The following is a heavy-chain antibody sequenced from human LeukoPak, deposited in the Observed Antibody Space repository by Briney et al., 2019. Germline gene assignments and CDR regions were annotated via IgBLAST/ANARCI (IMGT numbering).Heavy chain of an antibody. J-gene: IGHJ4*02. V-gene: IGHV3-33*01. CDR2: IWYDGSNK. CDR1: GFTFSSYG. Sequence: GGSLRLSCAASGFTFSSYGMHWVRQAPGKGLEWVAVIWYDGSNKYYADSVKGRFTISRDNSKNTLYLQMNSLRAEDTAVYYCARESRWIYASFDYWGQGTLVTVSS. D-gene: IGHD5-12*01. CDR3: ARESRWIYASFDY.